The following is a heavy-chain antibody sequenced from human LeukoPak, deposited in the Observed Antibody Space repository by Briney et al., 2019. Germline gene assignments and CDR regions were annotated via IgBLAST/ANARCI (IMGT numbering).Heavy chain of an antibody. CDR1: GFAFSSYA. Sequence: GGSLRLSCAASGFAFSSYAIHWVRQAPGKGLEWVAVISYDGSNKYYADSEKGRFTISRDNSKNTLYLQMNSLRAEDTAVYYCARDLAAAGTNFDYWGQGTLVTVSS. CDR3: ARDLAAAGTNFDY. V-gene: IGHV3-30*04. D-gene: IGHD6-13*01. J-gene: IGHJ4*02. CDR2: ISYDGSNK.